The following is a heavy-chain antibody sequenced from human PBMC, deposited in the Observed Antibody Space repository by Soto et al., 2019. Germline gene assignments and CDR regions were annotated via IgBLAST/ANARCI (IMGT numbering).Heavy chain of an antibody. CDR2: IYYSENT. CDR3: ARHMYYSDSSGPPGY. Sequence: ETLSLTCTVSGGSISSSSYYWGWIRQPPGKGLEWIGSIYYSENTYYNPSLKSRVTISVDTSKNQISLKLNSVTAADTAVYYCARHMYYSDSSGPPGYWGQGTLVTVP. CDR1: GGSISSSSYY. D-gene: IGHD3-22*01. J-gene: IGHJ4*02. V-gene: IGHV4-39*01.